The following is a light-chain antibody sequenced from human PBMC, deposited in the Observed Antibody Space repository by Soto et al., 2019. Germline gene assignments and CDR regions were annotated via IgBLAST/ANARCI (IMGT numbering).Light chain of an antibody. Sequence: QSVLTQPASVSGSPGQSITISCTGTSSDVGGYNFVSWYQHHPGKAPKLIIYEVSNRPSGVSNRISASKSGNTASLTISGLQAEDEADYYCSSYTNSSTLVGFGGGTKVTVL. CDR2: EVS. V-gene: IGLV2-14*01. CDR3: SSYTNSSTLVG. J-gene: IGLJ2*01. CDR1: SSDVGGYNF.